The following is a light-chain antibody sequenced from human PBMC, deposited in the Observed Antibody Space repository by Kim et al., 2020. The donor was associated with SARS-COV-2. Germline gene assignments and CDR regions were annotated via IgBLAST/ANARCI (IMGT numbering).Light chain of an antibody. J-gene: IGLJ2*01. CDR3: QVWDSSNDHPV. CDR1: NIGIKS. CDR2: DDS. V-gene: IGLV3-21*01. Sequence: APGKPARITCGGDNIGIKSVHWYQKKPGQAPVLVILDDSDRPSGIPERFSGSNSGNTATLTISTVEAGDEADYYCQVWDSSNDHPVFGGGTQLTVL.